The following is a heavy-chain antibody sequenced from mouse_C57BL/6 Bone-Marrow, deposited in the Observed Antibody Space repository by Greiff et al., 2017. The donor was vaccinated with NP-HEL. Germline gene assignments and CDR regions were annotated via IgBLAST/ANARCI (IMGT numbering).Heavy chain of an antibody. V-gene: IGHV2-5*01. Sequence: VKLQESGPGLVQPSQSLSITCTVSGFSLTSYGVHWVRQSPGKGLEWLGVIWRGGSTDYNAAFMSRLRITKDNSKSQVFFKMNSLQADDTAIYYCAKIYGSSPYWYFDVWGTGTTVTVSS. J-gene: IGHJ1*03. CDR1: GFSLTSYG. D-gene: IGHD1-1*01. CDR2: IWRGGST. CDR3: AKIYGSSPYWYFDV.